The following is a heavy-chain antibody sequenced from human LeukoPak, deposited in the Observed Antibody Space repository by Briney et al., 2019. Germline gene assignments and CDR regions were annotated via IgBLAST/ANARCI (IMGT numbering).Heavy chain of an antibody. CDR3: AKSGLPNAYYYYMDV. CDR2: ISGSGGST. V-gene: IGHV3-23*01. Sequence: GGSLRLSCAASGFTFSSYAMSWVRQAPGKGLEWVSAISGSGGSTYYADSVKGRFTISRDNSKNTQYLQMNSLRAEDTAVYYCAKSGLPNAYYYYMDVWGKGTTVTVSS. D-gene: IGHD5-12*01. J-gene: IGHJ6*03. CDR1: GFTFSSYA.